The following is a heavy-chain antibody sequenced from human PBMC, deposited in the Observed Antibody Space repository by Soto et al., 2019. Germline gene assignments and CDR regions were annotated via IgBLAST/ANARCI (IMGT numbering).Heavy chain of an antibody. D-gene: IGHD3-3*01. CDR2: MNPNSGNT. V-gene: IGHV1-8*01. Sequence: ASVKVSCKASGYTFTSYDINWVRQATGQGLGWMGWMNPNSGNTGYAQKFQGRVTMTRNTSISTAYMELSSLRSEDTAVYYCARSAGTISSFNWFDPWGQGTLVTVSS. J-gene: IGHJ5*02. CDR1: GYTFTSYD. CDR3: ARSAGTISSFNWFDP.